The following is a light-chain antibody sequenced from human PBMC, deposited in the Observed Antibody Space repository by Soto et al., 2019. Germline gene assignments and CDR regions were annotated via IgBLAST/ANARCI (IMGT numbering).Light chain of an antibody. CDR2: DAS. V-gene: IGKV1-5*01. Sequence: DIQMTQSPSTLSAYVGDRVTITCRASQSISTWLAWYQQKPGKAPKPLIHDASSLESGVPSRFSGSGSGTEFTLTISSLQPDDFATYHCQQYKSYWTFGQGTKVEI. CDR3: QQYKSYWT. CDR1: QSISTW. J-gene: IGKJ1*01.